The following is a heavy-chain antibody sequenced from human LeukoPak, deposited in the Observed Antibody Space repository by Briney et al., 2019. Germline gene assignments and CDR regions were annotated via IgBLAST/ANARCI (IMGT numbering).Heavy chain of an antibody. CDR3: ANRDYGRDY. CDR2: ISGSGGST. Sequence: GGSLRLSCAASGFTFSSYAMSWVRQAPGEGLEWVSAISGSGGSTYYADSVKGRFTISRDNSKKTLYLQMNSLRAEDTAVYYCANRDYGRDYWGQGTLVTVSS. J-gene: IGHJ4*02. V-gene: IGHV3-23*01. CDR1: GFTFSSYA. D-gene: IGHD4-17*01.